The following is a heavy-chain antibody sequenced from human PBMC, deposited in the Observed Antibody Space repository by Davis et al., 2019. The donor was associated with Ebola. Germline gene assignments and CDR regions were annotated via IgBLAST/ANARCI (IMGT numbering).Heavy chain of an antibody. CDR2: INPNSGGT. CDR3: ARGGPVDTAMVTFYYYYGMDV. V-gene: IGHV1-2*06. D-gene: IGHD5-18*01. J-gene: IGHJ6*04. Sequence: AASVKVSCKASGYTFTGYYMHWVRQAPGQGLEWMGRINPNSGGTNYAQKFQGRVTMTRDTSISTAYMELSRLRSDDTAVYYCARGGPVDTAMVTFYYYYGMDVWGKGTTVTVSS. CDR1: GYTFTGYY.